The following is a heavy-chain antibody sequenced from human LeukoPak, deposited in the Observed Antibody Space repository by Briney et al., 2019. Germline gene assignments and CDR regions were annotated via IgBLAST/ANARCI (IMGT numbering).Heavy chain of an antibody. D-gene: IGHD6-13*01. CDR1: ELTFRTSA. Sequence: SVKVSCKASELTFRTSAMQWVRQTRGQGLEWIGWTVLGSGDTNYAQSLKERVTITRDMSTSTAYMELSSLRSEDTAMYYCAAGFSNHGYIYWGQGTLVTVSS. CDR3: AAGFSNHGYIY. CDR2: TVLGSGDT. J-gene: IGHJ4*02. V-gene: IGHV1-58*02.